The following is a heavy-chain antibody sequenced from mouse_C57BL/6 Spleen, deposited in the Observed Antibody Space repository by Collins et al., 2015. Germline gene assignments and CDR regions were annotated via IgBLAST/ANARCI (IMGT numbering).Heavy chain of an antibody. CDR2: ISSGGGST. Sequence: EVQLVESGGGLVKPGGSLKLSCAASGFAFSSYDMSWVRQTREKRLEWVAYISSGGGSTYYPDTVKGRFTISRDNAKNTLYLQMSSLKSEDTAMYYCARVFAYWGQGTLVTVSA. V-gene: IGHV5-12-1*01. CDR3: ARVFAY. J-gene: IGHJ3*01. CDR1: GFAFSSYD.